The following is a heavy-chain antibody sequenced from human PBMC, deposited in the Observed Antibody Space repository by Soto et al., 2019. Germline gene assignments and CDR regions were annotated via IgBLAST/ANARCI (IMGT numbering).Heavy chain of an antibody. J-gene: IGHJ6*02. CDR2: IYYSGST. CDR3: TRRTVVPAAQYYYYYYGMAV. V-gene: IGHV4-39*01. CDR1: GGSISSSSYY. D-gene: IGHD2-2*01. Sequence: QLQLQESGPGLVKPSETLSLTCTVSGGSISSSSYYWGWIRQPPGKGLEWIGSIYYSGSTYYNPSLKSRVPVSVDTSKSQSPLRRSSVTAADTAVYYCTRRTVVPAAQYYYYYYGMAVWGRGTTVTVSS.